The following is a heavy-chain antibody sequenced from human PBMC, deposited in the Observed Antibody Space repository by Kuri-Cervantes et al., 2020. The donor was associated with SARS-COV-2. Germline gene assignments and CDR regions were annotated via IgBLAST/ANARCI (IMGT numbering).Heavy chain of an antibody. CDR2: IRYDGSNK. D-gene: IGHD3-3*01. CDR1: GFTFSSYG. CDR3: ARGLRFLEWMDYFDY. J-gene: IGHJ4*02. Sequence: GESLKISCAASGFTFSSYGMHWVRQAPGKGLEWVAFIRYDGSNKYYADSVKGRFTISRDNSKNTLYLQMNSLRAEDTAAYYCARGLRFLEWMDYFDYWGQGTLVTVSS. V-gene: IGHV3-30*02.